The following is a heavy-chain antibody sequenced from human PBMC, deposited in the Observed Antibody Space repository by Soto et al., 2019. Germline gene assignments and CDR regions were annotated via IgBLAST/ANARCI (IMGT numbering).Heavy chain of an antibody. J-gene: IGHJ4*02. V-gene: IGHV3-33*01. CDR3: ARDGAPPDIDY. CDR1: GISFGSSG. CDR2: IWYDGSNQ. D-gene: IGHD3-16*01. Sequence: QVQLVESGGGVVQPGRSLRLSCVASGISFGSSGMHWVRQAPGKGLEWVAFIWYDGSNQYYSDSVKGRFTISRDNSMNTVSLQMDSLRVEATGIYTCARDGAPPDIDYWGQGTLVTVSS.